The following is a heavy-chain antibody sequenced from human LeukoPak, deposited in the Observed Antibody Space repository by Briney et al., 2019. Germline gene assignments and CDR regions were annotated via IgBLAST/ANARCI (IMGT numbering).Heavy chain of an antibody. J-gene: IGHJ4*02. D-gene: IGHD3-10*01. CDR3: AKWGSGSYYKGSFDY. V-gene: IGHV3-48*03. CDR2: ISSSGSTI. Sequence: QTGGSLRLSCAASGFSFSSYEMNWVRQAPGKGLEWVSYISSSGSTIYYADSVKGRFTISRDNAKNSLYLQMNSLRAEDTAVYYCAKWGSGSYYKGSFDYWGQGTLVTVSS. CDR1: GFSFSSYE.